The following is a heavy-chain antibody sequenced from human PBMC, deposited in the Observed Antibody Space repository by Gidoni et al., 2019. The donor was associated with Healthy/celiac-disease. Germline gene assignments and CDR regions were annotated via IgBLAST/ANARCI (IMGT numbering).Heavy chain of an antibody. CDR1: GLTFSRYA. V-gene: IGHV3-23*01. J-gene: IGHJ6*03. CDR3: AMGGIQLWYYYYYYMDV. D-gene: IGHD5-18*01. CDR2: ISGSGGST. Sequence: EVQLLESGGGLVQPGGSLRLSCAASGLTFSRYAMSWVRQAPGKGLEWVSAISGSGGSTYYADSVKGRFTISRDNSKNTLYLQMNSLRAEDTAVYYCAMGGIQLWYYYYYYMDVWGKGTTVTVSS.